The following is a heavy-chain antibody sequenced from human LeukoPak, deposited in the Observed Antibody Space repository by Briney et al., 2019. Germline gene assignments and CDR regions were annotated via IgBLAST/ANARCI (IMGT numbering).Heavy chain of an antibody. J-gene: IGHJ6*03. CDR1: GFTYSSYW. V-gene: IGHV3-7*01. Sequence: GGSLRLSCAASGFTYSSYWMSWVRQAPGKGLEWVANIQQDGSEKYYVDSVKGRFTSSRDNAKNSLYLKMNSLRAEDTAVYYCARDSIAVTRYYYYYYYMDVWGKGTTVTVSS. CDR2: IQQDGSEK. CDR3: ARDSIAVTRYYYYYYYMDV. D-gene: IGHD4-17*01.